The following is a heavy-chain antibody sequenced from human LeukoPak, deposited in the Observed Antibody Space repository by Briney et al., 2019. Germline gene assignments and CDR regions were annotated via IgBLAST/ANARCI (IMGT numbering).Heavy chain of an antibody. CDR1: GGSISSGGYS. CDR2: IYHSGSA. Sequence: SQTLSLTCAVSGGSISSGGYSWSWIRQPPGKGLEWIGYIYHSGSAYYNPSLKSRVTISVDTSKNQFSLKLSSVTAADTAVYYCARVCSSTSCLIDYWGQGILVTVSS. D-gene: IGHD2-2*01. CDR3: ARVCSSTSCLIDY. J-gene: IGHJ4*02. V-gene: IGHV4-30-2*01.